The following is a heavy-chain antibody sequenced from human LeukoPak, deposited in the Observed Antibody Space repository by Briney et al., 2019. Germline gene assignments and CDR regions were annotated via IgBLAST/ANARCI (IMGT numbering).Heavy chain of an antibody. J-gene: IGHJ4*02. Sequence: GGSLRLSCAASGFTFSSYGMHWVRQAPGKGLEWVAVISYDGSNKYYADSVKGRFTISRDNSKNTLYLQMNSLRAEDTAVYYCARVSVYSYGYSDQPYWGQGTLVTVSS. CDR1: GFTFSSYG. V-gene: IGHV3-30*19. D-gene: IGHD5-18*01. CDR3: ARVSVYSYGYSDQPY. CDR2: ISYDGSNK.